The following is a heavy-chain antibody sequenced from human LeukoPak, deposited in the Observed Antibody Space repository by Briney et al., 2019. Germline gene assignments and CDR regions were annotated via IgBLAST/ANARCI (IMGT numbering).Heavy chain of an antibody. CDR2: IYSGGST. D-gene: IGHD2-2*03. CDR3: ARDGNCSSTSCSGNYYYFGMDV. J-gene: IGHJ6*02. Sequence: GGSLRLSCAASGSTVSSNYMSWVRQAPGKGLEWVSVIYSGGSTYYADSVKGRFTISRDNSKNTLYLQMNSLRAEDTAVYYCARDGNCSSTSCSGNYYYFGMDVWGQGTTVTVSS. CDR1: GSTVSSNY. V-gene: IGHV3-66*01.